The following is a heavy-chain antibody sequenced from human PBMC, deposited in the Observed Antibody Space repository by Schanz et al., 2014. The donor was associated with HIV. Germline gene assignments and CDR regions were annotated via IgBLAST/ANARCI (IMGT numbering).Heavy chain of an antibody. CDR2: ISYDGRNK. Sequence: VQLLESGGGLVQPGGSLRLSCAASGFSFSNFGMHWVRQAPGKGLEWVAVISYDGRNKYYEDSVKGRFTISRDNSKNTLYLQLKSLRADDTAVYYCAKDRNYYDSKYFGKGNYYYYYGMDVWGQGTTVTVSS. CDR1: GFSFSNFG. D-gene: IGHD3-22*01. V-gene: IGHV3-30*18. J-gene: IGHJ6*02. CDR3: AKDRNYYDSKYFGKGNYYYYYGMDV.